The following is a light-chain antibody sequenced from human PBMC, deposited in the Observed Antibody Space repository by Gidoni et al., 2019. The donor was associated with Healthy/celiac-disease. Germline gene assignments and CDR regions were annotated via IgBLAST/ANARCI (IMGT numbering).Light chain of an antibody. CDR3: QTYDYSLSWV. CDR1: SSNPGAGYA. V-gene: IGLV1-40*01. Sequence: QSVPTHPPSVSGAPGKRVTNSCTGSSSNPGAGYAVHRYQHLPGTAPKVVIYDNPDRPSGVPDRFSASTSPTSASLAITWLHAEDEADYYCQTYDYSLSWVFDGGTKVTVL. J-gene: IGLJ3*02. CDR2: DNP.